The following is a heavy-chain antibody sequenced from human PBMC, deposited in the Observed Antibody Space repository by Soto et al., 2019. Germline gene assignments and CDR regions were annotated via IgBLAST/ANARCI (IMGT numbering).Heavy chain of an antibody. CDR1: GGSFRGYY. J-gene: IGHJ3*02. D-gene: IGHD5-18*01. CDR2: INHSGST. CDR3: AISGYSYANHDAFEI. Sequence: NPSETLSLTCAVYGGSFRGYYWSWIRQPPGKGLEWIGEINHSGSTNYNPSLKSRVTLSVDTSKNQFSLKLSSVTAADTAVYYCAISGYSYANHDAFEIWGQGTMVTVSS. V-gene: IGHV4-34*01.